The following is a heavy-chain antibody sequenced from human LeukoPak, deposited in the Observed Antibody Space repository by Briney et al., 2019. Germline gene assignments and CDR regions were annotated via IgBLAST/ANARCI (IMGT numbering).Heavy chain of an antibody. CDR2: ISGTGRST. V-gene: IGHV3-23*01. J-gene: IGHJ4*02. CDR3: AKRDGVTKYYFGY. Sequence: GGSLRLSCAASGFTVSSNYMSWVRQAPGKGLEWVSAISGTGRSTYYADSVKGRFTISRDSSKNTLYLQMSNLRAEDTAVYYCAKRDGVTKYYFGYWGQGTLVAVSS. D-gene: IGHD3-16*01. CDR1: GFTVSSNY.